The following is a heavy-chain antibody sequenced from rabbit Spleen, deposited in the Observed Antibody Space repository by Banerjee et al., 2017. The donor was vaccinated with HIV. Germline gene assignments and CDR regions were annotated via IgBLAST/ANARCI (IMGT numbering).Heavy chain of an antibody. CDR2: IAGSSSAFT. J-gene: IGHJ4*01. V-gene: IGHV1S45*01. CDR1: GFSFSSSDY. Sequence: QQQLVESGGGLVKPGASLTLTCTASGFSFSSSDYICWVRQAPGKGLEWISCIAGSSSAFTYSATWAKGRFTISKASSATVTLQMTSLTAVDTATYFCARDLTGVIGWNFGWWGPGTLVTVS. CDR3: ARDLTGVIGWNFGW. D-gene: IGHD1-1*01.